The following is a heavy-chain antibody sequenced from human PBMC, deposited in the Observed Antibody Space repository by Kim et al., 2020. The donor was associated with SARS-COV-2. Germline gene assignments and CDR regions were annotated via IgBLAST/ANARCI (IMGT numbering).Heavy chain of an antibody. J-gene: IGHJ4*02. Sequence: SPSLKSRLTITKETSKNQVVLTMTNMDPVDTATYYCAHRPSGFDKPFFDYWGQGTLVTVSS. V-gene: IGHV2-5*01. D-gene: IGHD3-10*01. CDR3: AHRPSGFDKPFFDY.